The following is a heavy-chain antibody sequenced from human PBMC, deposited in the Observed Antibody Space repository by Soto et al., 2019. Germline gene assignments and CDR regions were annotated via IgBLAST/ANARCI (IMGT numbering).Heavy chain of an antibody. CDR2: IKSKTDGGTT. CDR1: GFTFSNAW. Sequence: GGSLRLSCAASGFTFSNAWMNWVRQAPGKGLEWVGRIKSKTDGGTTDYAAPVKGRFTISRDDSKNTLYLQMNSLKTEDTAVYYCTTDHDMPPWRPDYYYYGMDVWGQGTTVTVSS. D-gene: IGHD3-9*01. V-gene: IGHV3-15*07. CDR3: TTDHDMPPWRPDYYYYGMDV. J-gene: IGHJ6*02.